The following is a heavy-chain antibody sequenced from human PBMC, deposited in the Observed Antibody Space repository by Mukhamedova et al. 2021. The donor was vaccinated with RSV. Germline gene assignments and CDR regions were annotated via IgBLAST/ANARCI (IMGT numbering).Heavy chain of an antibody. J-gene: IGHJ4*02. Sequence: RQAPGQGLEWMGIINPSGGSTSYAQKFQGRVTMTRDTSTSTVYMELSSLRSEDTAVYYCARDIYYGSGRNVVDYWGQGTLVTVSS. D-gene: IGHD3-10*01. V-gene: IGHV1-46*01. CDR2: INPSGGST. CDR3: ARDIYYGSGRNVVDY.